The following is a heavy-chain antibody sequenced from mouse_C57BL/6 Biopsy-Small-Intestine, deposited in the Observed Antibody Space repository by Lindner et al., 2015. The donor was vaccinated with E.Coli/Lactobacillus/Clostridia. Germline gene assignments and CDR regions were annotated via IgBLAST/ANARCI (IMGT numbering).Heavy chain of an antibody. Sequence: VKVSCKASGYTFNTYGITWVRQAPGQGLEWMGWINTYNGYTNYAQKFQARVTMTTDTSTSTAYMELRSLTSDDTAVYYCARDTGVGMGSRHHYDSSPAFDIWGQGTMVTVSS. J-gene: IGHJ3*01. D-gene: IGHD2-4*01. CDR1: GYTFNTYG. CDR3: ARDTGVGMGSRHHYDSSPAFDI. CDR2: INTYNGYT. V-gene: IGHV1-59*01.